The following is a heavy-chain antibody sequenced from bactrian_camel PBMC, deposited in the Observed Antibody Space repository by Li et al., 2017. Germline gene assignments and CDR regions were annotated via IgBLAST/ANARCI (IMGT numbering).Heavy chain of an antibody. CDR3: AKASAPVVVVTPDLPESGPEYNY. D-gene: IGHD2*01. CDR1: GDSLSNFA. V-gene: IGHV3S31*01. Sequence: VQLVESGGGLVQPGESLTLSCAASGDSLSNFAMSWVRQAPGKGLEWVSGTTSGGSTYYADSVKGRFTISRDNAKNTLYLQLNSLKTEDTAMYYCAKASAPVVVVTPDLPESGPEYNYWGQGTQVTVS. J-gene: IGHJ4*01. CDR2: TTSGGST.